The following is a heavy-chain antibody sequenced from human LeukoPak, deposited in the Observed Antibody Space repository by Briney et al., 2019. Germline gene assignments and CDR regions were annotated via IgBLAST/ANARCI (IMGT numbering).Heavy chain of an antibody. CDR2: IYYSGST. J-gene: IGHJ3*02. CDR3: ARGRYYYDSSGYSDAFDI. V-gene: IGHV4-59*01. Sequence: GSLRLSCAASGFTFSDYYISWIRQAPGKGLEWIGYIYYSGSTNYNPSLKSRVTISVDTSKNQFSLKLSSVTAADTAVYYCARGRYYYDSSGYSDAFDIWGQGTMVTVSS. CDR1: GFTFSDYY. D-gene: IGHD3-22*01.